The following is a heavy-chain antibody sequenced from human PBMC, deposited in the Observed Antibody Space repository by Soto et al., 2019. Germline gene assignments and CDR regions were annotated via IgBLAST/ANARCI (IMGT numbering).Heavy chain of an antibody. CDR1: GFPFSSYW. Sequence: DVQLVESGGDLVQRGGSLRLSCAASGFPFSSYWMHWVRHTPGKGLDWVARISGDGVTTYYADSVTGRFTVSRDNATNTLSLQISGLRAEDTAVYYCAREYYGLLTGYYTDYWGQGTLVSVSS. CDR3: AREYYGLLTGYYTDY. J-gene: IGHJ4*02. V-gene: IGHV3-74*01. D-gene: IGHD3-9*01. CDR2: ISGDGVTT.